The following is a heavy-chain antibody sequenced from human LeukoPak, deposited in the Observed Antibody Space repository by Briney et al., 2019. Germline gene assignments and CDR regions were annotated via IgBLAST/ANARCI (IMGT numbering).Heavy chain of an antibody. J-gene: IGHJ3*02. V-gene: IGHV5-51*01. D-gene: IGHD2-15*01. Sequence: GESLKISCKGSGYSFTSYRIGWVRQMPGKGLEWMGIIYPGDSDTRYSPSFQGQVTISADKSISTAYLQWSSLKASDTAMYYCASLYCSGGSCYSYAFDIWGQGTMVTVSS. CDR2: IYPGDSDT. CDR3: ASLYCSGGSCYSYAFDI. CDR1: GYSFTSYR.